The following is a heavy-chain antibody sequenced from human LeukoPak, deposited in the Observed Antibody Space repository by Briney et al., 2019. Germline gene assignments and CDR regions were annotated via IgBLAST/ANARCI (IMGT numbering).Heavy chain of an antibody. CDR1: GFSFSNSA. V-gene: IGHV1-58*01. Sequence: ASVKVSCKCSGFSFSNSAVQWVRQARGQRLEWIGWIIVGSGATNYAQSLQGRLTITRDMSTNTAYMELSSLRSDDTAVYYCAAERYGGISDCCNFEIWGQGTMVTVSS. CDR3: AAERYGGISDCCNFEI. CDR2: IIVGSGAT. D-gene: IGHD4-23*01. J-gene: IGHJ3*02.